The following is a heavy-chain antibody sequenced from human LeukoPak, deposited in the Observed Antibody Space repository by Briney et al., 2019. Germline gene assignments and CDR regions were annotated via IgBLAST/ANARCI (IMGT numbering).Heavy chain of an antibody. CDR3: ARVGQLWSIVDAFDI. CDR2: ISGSGGST. J-gene: IGHJ3*02. CDR1: GFTFSSYA. Sequence: PGGSLRLSCAASGFTFSSYAMSWVRQAPGKGLEWVSAISGSGGSTYYADSVKGRFTISRDNSKNTLYLQMNSLRAEDTAVYYCARVGQLWSIVDAFDIWGQGTMVTVSS. D-gene: IGHD5-18*01. V-gene: IGHV3-23*01.